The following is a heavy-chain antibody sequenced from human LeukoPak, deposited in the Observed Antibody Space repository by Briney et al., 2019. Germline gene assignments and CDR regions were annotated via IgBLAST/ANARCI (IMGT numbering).Heavy chain of an antibody. V-gene: IGHV3-23*01. D-gene: IGHD2-2*03. CDR2: ISGSGGST. CDR1: GFTFSSYA. J-gene: IGHJ6*03. Sequence: GGSLRLSCAASGFTFSSYAMSWVRQAPGKGLEWVSAISGSGGSTYYADSVKGRFTISRDNSKNTLYLQMNSLRAEDTAVYYCAKDLLDIVVLPRGSYYMDVWGKGTTVTVSS. CDR3: AKDLLDIVVLPRGSYYMDV.